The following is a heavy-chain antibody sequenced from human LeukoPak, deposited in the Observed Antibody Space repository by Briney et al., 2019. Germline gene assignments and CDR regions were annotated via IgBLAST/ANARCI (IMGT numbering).Heavy chain of an antibody. J-gene: IGHJ5*02. Sequence: AASVKVSCKASGYTFTSYYMHWVRQAPGQGLEWMGIINPSGGSTSYAQKFQGRVTMTRDMSTSTVYMELSSLRSEDTAVYYCASTYSSGWYGFDPWGQGTLVTVSS. CDR3: ASTYSSGWYGFDP. CDR2: INPSGGST. CDR1: GYTFTSYY. V-gene: IGHV1-46*01. D-gene: IGHD6-19*01.